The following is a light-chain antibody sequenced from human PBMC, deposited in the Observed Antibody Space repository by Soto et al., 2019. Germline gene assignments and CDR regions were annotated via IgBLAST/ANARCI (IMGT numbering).Light chain of an antibody. J-gene: IGLJ2*01. CDR2: YKSDSDK. V-gene: IGLV5-45*03. CDR1: SGINVATYR. Sequence: QSVLTQPSSLSASPGASASLTCTLRSGINVATYRIYWYQQKPGSPPQYLLRYKSDSDKQQGSGVPSRFSGSKDASANAGILLISGLQSEDEADYYCMIWHNSAVVFGGGTKVTVL. CDR3: MIWHNSAVV.